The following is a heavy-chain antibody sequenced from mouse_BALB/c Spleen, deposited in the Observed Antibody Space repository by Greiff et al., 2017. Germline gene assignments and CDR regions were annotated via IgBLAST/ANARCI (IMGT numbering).Heavy chain of an antibody. J-gene: IGHJ3*01. CDR1: GFTFSSFG. V-gene: IGHV5-17*02. Sequence: EVKVEESGGGLVQPGGSRKLSCAASGFTFSSFGMHWVRQAPEKGLEWVAYISSGSSTIYYADTVKGRFTISRDNPKNTLFLQMTSLRSEDTAMYYCAGEFAYWGQGTLVTVSA. CDR2: ISSGSSTI. CDR3: AGEFAY.